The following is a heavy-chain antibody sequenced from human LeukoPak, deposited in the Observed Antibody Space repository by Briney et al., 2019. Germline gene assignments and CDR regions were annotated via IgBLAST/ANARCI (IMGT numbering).Heavy chain of an antibody. J-gene: IGHJ4*02. D-gene: IGHD4-23*01. CDR2: INSDGTGT. V-gene: IGHV3-74*01. CDR3: ARHLTYGGWDS. Sequence: PGGSLRLSCAASGFTFSSYRMHWVRQAPGKGLVWVSRINSDGTGTTYADSVRGRFTISRDNTKNTLYLQMNSLRAEDTAVYHCARHLTYGGWDSWGQGTLVTVSS. CDR1: GFTFSSYR.